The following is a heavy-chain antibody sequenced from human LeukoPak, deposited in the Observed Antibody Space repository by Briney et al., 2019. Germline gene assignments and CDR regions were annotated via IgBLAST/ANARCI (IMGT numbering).Heavy chain of an antibody. D-gene: IGHD3-16*01. J-gene: IGHJ4*02. CDR2: IYYSGST. CDR3: ARGSYGYIDQ. CDR1: GDSISSSSYY. Sequence: SETLSLTCTVSGDSISSSSYYWGWIRQPPGKGLEWIGTIYYSGSTYYNPSLKSRVTISVDTSKNQFSLKLSSVTAANTAVYYCARGSYGYIDQWGQGLLVTVSS. V-gene: IGHV4-39*01.